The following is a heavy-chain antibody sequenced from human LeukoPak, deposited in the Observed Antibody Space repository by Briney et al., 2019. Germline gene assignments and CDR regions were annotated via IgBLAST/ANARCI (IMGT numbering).Heavy chain of an antibody. CDR2: ISGSGGTT. CDR3: AKDSFSSSWSYYFDY. CDR1: GFTFSSYA. V-gene: IGHV3-23*01. Sequence: PGGSLRLSCAASGFTFSSYAMTWVRQAPGKGLEWVSVISGSGGTTYYADSVKGRFTISRDNSKNTLYLQMNSLRCEDTAVYYCAKDSFSSSWSYYFDYWGQGALVTVSS. D-gene: IGHD6-13*01. J-gene: IGHJ4*02.